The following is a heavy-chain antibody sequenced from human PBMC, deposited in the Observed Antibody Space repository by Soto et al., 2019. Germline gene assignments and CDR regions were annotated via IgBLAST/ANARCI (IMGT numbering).Heavy chain of an antibody. CDR3: TRLRKLELLGTSFDP. J-gene: IGHJ5*02. Sequence: GGSLRLSCAASGFTFSGSAMHWVRQASGKGLEWVGRIRSKANSYATAYAASVKGRFTISRDDSKNTAYLQMNSLKTEDTAVYYCTRLRKLELLGTSFDPWGQGTLVTVSS. V-gene: IGHV3-73*01. CDR1: GFTFSGSA. D-gene: IGHD1-7*01. CDR2: IRSKANSYAT.